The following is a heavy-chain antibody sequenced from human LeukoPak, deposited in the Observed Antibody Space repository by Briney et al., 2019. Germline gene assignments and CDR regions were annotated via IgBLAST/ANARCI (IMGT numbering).Heavy chain of an antibody. Sequence: ASVTVSFKASGYTFTSYGISWVRQAPGQGLEWMGWISGYNGYTHYAHNLQGRVTMTTDTSTSTAYMELGSLRSDDTAVYYCARDEARYSSGYYPNWFDPWGQGTLVTVSS. V-gene: IGHV1-18*01. CDR2: ISGYNGYT. J-gene: IGHJ5*02. CDR1: GYTFTSYG. D-gene: IGHD3-22*01. CDR3: ARDEARYSSGYYPNWFDP.